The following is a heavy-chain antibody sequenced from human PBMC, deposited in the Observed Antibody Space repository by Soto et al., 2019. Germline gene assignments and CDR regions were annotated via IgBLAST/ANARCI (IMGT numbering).Heavy chain of an antibody. CDR1: GYTFTSYG. CDR2: ISAYNGNT. D-gene: IGHD6-13*01. CDR3: ARDPPAQPIDVIAARGDY. J-gene: IGHJ4*02. Sequence: QVPLVQSGAEVKKPGASVKVSCKASGYTFTSYGITWVRQAPGQGLEWMGWISAYNGNTNYAQKLQGRVTMTTDTSTSTAYMELRSLRSDDTAVYYCARDPPAQPIDVIAARGDYWGQGTLVTVSS. V-gene: IGHV1-18*01.